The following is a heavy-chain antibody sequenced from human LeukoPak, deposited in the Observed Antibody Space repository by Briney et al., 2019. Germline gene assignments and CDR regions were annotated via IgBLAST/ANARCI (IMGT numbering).Heavy chain of an antibody. CDR3: AKDSNYDFWSVHSVHY. CDR1: GFTFSSYG. CDR2: IRYDGSNK. D-gene: IGHD3-3*01. Sequence: GGSLRLSCAASGFTFSSYGMHWVRQAPGKGLEWVAFIRYDGSNKYYADSVKGRFTISRDNSKNTLYLQMNSLRAEDTAVYYCAKDSNYDFWSVHSVHYWGQGNLVTVSS. V-gene: IGHV3-30*02. J-gene: IGHJ4*02.